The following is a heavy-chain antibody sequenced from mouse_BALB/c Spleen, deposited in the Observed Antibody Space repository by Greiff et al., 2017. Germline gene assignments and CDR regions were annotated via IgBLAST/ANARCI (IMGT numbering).Heavy chain of an antibody. V-gene: IGHV14-3*02. J-gene: IGHJ2*01. CDR2: IDPANGNT. Sequence: EVKLLESGAELVKPGASVKLSCTASGFNIKDTYMHWVKQRPEQGLEWIGRIDPANGNTKYDPKFQGKATITADTSSNTAYLQLSSLTSEDTAVYYGASPHYYGSSYERYWGQGTTLTVSS. D-gene: IGHD1-1*01. CDR3: ASPHYYGSSYERY. CDR1: GFNIKDTY.